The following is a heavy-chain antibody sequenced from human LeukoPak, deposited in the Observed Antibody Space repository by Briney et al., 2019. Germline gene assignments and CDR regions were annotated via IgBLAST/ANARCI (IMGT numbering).Heavy chain of an antibody. CDR3: ARHWNYDFSTVI. D-gene: IGHD1-7*01. Sequence: PSETLSLTCTVSSDSISNSAYHWGWIRQPPGRGLEWIGTIYYNRGTYYNPSLKSRVTISVDTSKNQFSLKLSSVTAADTAVYYCARHWNYDFSTVIGGQGTLVTVSS. V-gene: IGHV4-39*01. J-gene: IGHJ4*02. CDR2: IYYNRGT. CDR1: SDSISNSAYH.